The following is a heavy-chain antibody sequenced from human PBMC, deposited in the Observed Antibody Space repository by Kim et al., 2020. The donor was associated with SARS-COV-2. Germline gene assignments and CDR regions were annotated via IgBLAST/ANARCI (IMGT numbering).Heavy chain of an antibody. J-gene: IGHJ6*03. CDR3: ARGLFRDSSSFKYYMDV. V-gene: IGHV4-34*01. CDR1: GGSFSGYY. CDR2: INHSGST. D-gene: IGHD6-13*01. Sequence: SETLSLTCAVYGGSFSGYYWSWIRQPPGKGLEWIGEINHSGSTNYNPSLKSRVTISVDTSKNQFSLKLSSVTAADTAVYYCARGLFRDSSSFKYYMDVWGKGTTVTVSS.